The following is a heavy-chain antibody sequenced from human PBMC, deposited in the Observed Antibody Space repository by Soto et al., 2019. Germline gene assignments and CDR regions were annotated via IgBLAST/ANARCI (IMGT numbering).Heavy chain of an antibody. Sequence: GESLKISCKGSGYSFTSYGISWVRQAPGQGLEWMGWISAYNGNTNYAQKLQGRVTMTTDTSTSTAYMELRSLRSDDTAVYYCARVNSNYYYYGMDVWGQGTTVTVSS. D-gene: IGHD4-4*01. CDR3: ARVNSNYYYYGMDV. J-gene: IGHJ6*02. CDR2: ISAYNGNT. V-gene: IGHV1-18*01. CDR1: GYSFTSYG.